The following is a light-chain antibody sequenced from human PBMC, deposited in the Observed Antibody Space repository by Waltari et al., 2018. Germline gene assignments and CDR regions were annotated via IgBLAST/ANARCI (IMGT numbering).Light chain of an antibody. J-gene: IGKJ4*01. V-gene: IGKV4-1*01. Sequence: DIVMTQSPDSLAVSLGERATINCKSSQSVLYNSNNKNYLAWYQQKPRQPPKLIIYCASTRESGVPDRFSGSGSGTDFTLTISSLQAEDVAVYHCQQHYTTPITFGGGTKVEIK. CDR1: QSVLYNSNNKNY. CDR2: CAS. CDR3: QQHYTTPIT.